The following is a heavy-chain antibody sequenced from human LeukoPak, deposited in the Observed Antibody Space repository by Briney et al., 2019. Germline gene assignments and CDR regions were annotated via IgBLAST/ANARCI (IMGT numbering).Heavy chain of an antibody. CDR2: ITTSGSTI. J-gene: IGHJ3*02. D-gene: IGHD6-19*01. V-gene: IGHV3-11*04. Sequence: GGSLRLSCVASGFTFSDYYMNWIRQAPGKGLEWVSYITTSGSTIYYIDSVKGRFTISRDNAKNSLYLQMNSLRAEDTAVYYCARGMSSGRYAVDIWGQGTMVTVSS. CDR1: GFTFSDYY. CDR3: ARGMSSGRYAVDI.